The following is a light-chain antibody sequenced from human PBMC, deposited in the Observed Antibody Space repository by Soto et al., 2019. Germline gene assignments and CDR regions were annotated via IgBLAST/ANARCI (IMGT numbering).Light chain of an antibody. CDR2: GAF. J-gene: IGKJ1*01. CDR1: QSVSSN. Sequence: EIVMTQSPATLSVTPGERATLSCRASQSVSSNLAWYQQKPGQAPRLLIYGAFTRATGIPPRFSGSGSGTEFTLTISSLQSEDFAVYYCQQCHNWPWTFGQGTKVDVK. V-gene: IGKV3-15*01. CDR3: QQCHNWPWT.